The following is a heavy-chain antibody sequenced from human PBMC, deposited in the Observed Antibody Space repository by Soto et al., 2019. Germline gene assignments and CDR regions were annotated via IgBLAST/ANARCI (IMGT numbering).Heavy chain of an antibody. CDR2: IYYSGST. D-gene: IGHD3-10*01. CDR1: GGSISSGGYY. Sequence: QVQLQESGPGLVKPSQTLSLTCTVSGGSISSGGYYWSWIRQHPGKGLEWIGYIYYSGSTYYNPSRRSRVTMSVDTSKKQFSLKLSAVTAADTAVYYCASGGGYGSGSSYFDYWGQGTLVTVSS. V-gene: IGHV4-31*03. CDR3: ASGGGYGSGSSYFDY. J-gene: IGHJ4*02.